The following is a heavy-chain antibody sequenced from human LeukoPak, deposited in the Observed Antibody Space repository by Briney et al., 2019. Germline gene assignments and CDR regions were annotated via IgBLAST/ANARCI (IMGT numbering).Heavy chain of an antibody. CDR1: GFTFSSYS. D-gene: IGHD3-3*01. Sequence: PGGSLRLSCAASGFTFSSYSMNWVRQAPGKGLEWVSSISSSSSYIYYADSVKGRFTISRDNAKNSLYLQMNSPRAEDTAVYYCAIRYYDFWSGYYSFDYWGQGTLVTVSS. CDR3: AIRYYDFWSGYYSFDY. V-gene: IGHV3-21*04. CDR2: ISSSSSYI. J-gene: IGHJ4*02.